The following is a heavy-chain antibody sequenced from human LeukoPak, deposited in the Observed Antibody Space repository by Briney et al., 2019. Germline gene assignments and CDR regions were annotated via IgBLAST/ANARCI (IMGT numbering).Heavy chain of an antibody. CDR2: IYYSGST. V-gene: IGHV4-39*01. CDR1: GGSISSSSYY. CDR3: ARHRFAYYDFWSGYYPKNGAFDI. Sequence: PSETLSLTCTVSGGSISSSSYYWGWIRQPPGKGREWIGSIYYSGSTYYNPSLKSRVTISVDTSKNQFSLKLSSVTAADTAVYYCARHRFAYYDFWSGYYPKNGAFDIWGQGTMVTVSS. D-gene: IGHD3-3*01. J-gene: IGHJ3*02.